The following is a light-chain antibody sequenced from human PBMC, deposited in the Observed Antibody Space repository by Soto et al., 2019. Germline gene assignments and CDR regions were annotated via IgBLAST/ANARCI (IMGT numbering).Light chain of an antibody. CDR2: GAY. V-gene: IGKV3-15*01. CDR3: HQYYKWPLT. CDR1: QRISRN. J-gene: IGKJ4*01. Sequence: EIVMTQSPATLSVSPGASATLSCRASQRISRNLAWYQQKPGQAPRLLIYGAYTRATDITARFSGSGSGTDFTLTISSLLSEDFAVYYCHQYYKWPLTVGGGTKVEIK.